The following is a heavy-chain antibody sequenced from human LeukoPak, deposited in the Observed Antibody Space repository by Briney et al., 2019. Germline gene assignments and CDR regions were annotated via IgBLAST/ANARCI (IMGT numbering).Heavy chain of an antibody. CDR1: GYTLTELS. CDR3: ATDPIPRAKSYRNWFDP. CDR2: FDPEDGET. J-gene: IGHJ5*02. V-gene: IGHV1-24*01. D-gene: IGHD1-26*01. Sequence: ASVNVSCKVSGYTLTELSMHWVRQAPGKGLEWMGGFDPEDGETIYAQKFQGRVTMTEDTSTDTAYMELSSLRSEDTAVYYCATDPIPRAKSYRNWFDPWGQGTLVTVSS.